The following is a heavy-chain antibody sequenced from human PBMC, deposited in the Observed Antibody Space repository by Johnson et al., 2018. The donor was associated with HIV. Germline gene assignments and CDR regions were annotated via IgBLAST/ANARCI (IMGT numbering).Heavy chain of an antibody. Sequence: QVQLVESGGGVVQPGRSLRLSCAASGFTFSSYGMHWVRQAPGKGLEWVAVISYDGSNKYYADSVKGRFTISRDNSKNTLYLQMNSLRAEDTAVYYCAKESAFDSWGQGTMVNVSS. CDR1: GFTFSSYG. CDR3: AKESAFDS. V-gene: IGHV3-30*18. CDR2: ISYDGSNK. J-gene: IGHJ3*02.